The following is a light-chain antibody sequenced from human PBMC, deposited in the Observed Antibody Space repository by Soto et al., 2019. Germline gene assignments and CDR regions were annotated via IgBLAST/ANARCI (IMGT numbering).Light chain of an antibody. CDR2: TAS. V-gene: IGKV1-5*03. CDR1: QSVSGW. CDR3: QQYNSYST. J-gene: IGKJ1*01. Sequence: DIQMTQSPSTLSASVAGTVTVTCRASQSVSGWLAWYQQKPGKAPKLLIYTASSLESGVPSRFSGSGSGTEFTLTISSLQPDDFATYYCQQYNSYSTFGQGTKVDIK.